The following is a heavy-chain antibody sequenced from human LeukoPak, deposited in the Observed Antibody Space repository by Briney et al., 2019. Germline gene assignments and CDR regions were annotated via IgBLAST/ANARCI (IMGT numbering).Heavy chain of an antibody. CDR1: GYTFTGYY. CDR3: ARDPGYSYGPIDY. J-gene: IGHJ4*02. D-gene: IGHD5-18*01. CDR2: INPNSGGT. V-gene: IGHV1-2*02. Sequence: ASVKVSCKASGYTFTGYYMHWVRQAPGQGLEWVGWINPNSGGTNYAQKFQGRVTMTRDTSISTAYMELSRLRSDDTAVYYCARDPGYSYGPIDYWGQGTLVTVSS.